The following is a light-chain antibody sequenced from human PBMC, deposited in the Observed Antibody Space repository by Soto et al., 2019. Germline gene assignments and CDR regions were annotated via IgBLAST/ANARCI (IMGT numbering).Light chain of an antibody. CDR3: TSYAGSNHYG. Sequence: SARTQPPSASGSPGQSVTISCTGTSSDGGGYNYVSWYQQHPGKAPKLMIYEVSKRPSGVPDRVSGSKSGNTASLTVSRLQAEDEADYYCTSYAGSNHYGFGTGTQVT. CDR2: EVS. CDR1: SSDGGGYNY. J-gene: IGLJ1*01. V-gene: IGLV2-8*01.